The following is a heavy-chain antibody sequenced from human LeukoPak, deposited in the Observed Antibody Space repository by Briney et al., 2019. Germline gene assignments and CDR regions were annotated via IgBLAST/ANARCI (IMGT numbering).Heavy chain of an antibody. Sequence: PGGSLRLSCAASGFTFSSYGMHWVRQAPGKGLEWVAVISYDGSNKYYADSVKGRFTISRDNSKNTLYLQMNSLRAEDTAVYYCARSRWLDYWGQGTLVTVSS. J-gene: IGHJ4*02. V-gene: IGHV3-30*03. D-gene: IGHD3-10*01. CDR2: ISYDGSNK. CDR3: ARSRWLDY. CDR1: GFTFSSYG.